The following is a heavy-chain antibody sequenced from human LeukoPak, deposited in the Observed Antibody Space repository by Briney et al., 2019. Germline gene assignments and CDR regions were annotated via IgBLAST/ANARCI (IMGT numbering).Heavy chain of an antibody. CDR1: GGPFSTYY. Sequence: SETLSLTCSVSGGPFSTYYWSWIRQPPGKGLEWIGYTYYSGSTNYNPSLKSRVTISVDTSKNQFSLKLSSVTAADTAVYYCARRRPGSSGYYVFDYWGQGTLVTVSS. V-gene: IGHV4-59*01. J-gene: IGHJ4*02. CDR3: ARRRPGSSGYYVFDY. D-gene: IGHD3-22*01. CDR2: TYYSGST.